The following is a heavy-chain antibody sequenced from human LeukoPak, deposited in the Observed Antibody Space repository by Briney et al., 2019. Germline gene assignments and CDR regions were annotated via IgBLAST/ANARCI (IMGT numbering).Heavy chain of an antibody. CDR3: ARELVDSTKQFDY. CDR1: GGSISRYY. V-gene: IGHV4-34*01. J-gene: IGHJ4*02. Sequence: SETLSLTCTVSGGSISRYYWSWIRQPPGKGLEWIGEINHSGSTNYNPSLKSRVTISVDTSKNQFSLKLSSVTAADTAVYYCARELVDSTKQFDYWGQGTLVTVSS. D-gene: IGHD1/OR15-1a*01. CDR2: INHSGST.